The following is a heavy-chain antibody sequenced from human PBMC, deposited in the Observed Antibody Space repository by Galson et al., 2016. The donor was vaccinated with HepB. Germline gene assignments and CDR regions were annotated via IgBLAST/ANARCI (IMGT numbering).Heavy chain of an antibody. Sequence: SVKVSCKASGYSFTAFHMNWVRRAPGQRLEWVGIINPSRGVTVYTPRLQGRVAFTTDTSTRTIYMPLSGLRSEDTAISYCARARRAVAARRKDYYDNGMDVWGQGTPVTVSS. CDR3: ARARRAVAARRKDYYDNGMDV. CDR1: GYSFTAFH. D-gene: IGHD6-6*01. CDR2: INPSRGVT. J-gene: IGHJ6*02. V-gene: IGHV1-46*01.